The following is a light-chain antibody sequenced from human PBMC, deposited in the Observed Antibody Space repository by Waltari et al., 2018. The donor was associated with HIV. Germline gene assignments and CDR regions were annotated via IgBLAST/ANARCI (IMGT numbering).Light chain of an antibody. CDR2: DTN. J-gene: IGLJ2*01. CDR3: GTWDSSLSAVV. CDR1: SSQTGTKN. V-gene: IGLV1-51*01. Sequence: QSVLPQPPSVSAAPAQNVTISLSGSSSQTGTKNFSCYQQIPGTAPRLVIYDTNDRPSGIPDRFSGSKSGTSATLGITGPQTGDEADYYCGTWDSSLSAVVFGGGTKLTVL.